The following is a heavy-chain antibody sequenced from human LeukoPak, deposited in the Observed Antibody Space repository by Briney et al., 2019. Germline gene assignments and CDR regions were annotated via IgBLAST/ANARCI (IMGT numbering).Heavy chain of an antibody. CDR3: AKDKCSGGSCYSFFDY. Sequence: PGRSLRLSCAASGFTFDDYAMHWVRQAPGKGLEWVSGISWNSGSIGYADSVKGRFTISRDNSKNTLYLQMNSLRAEDTAVYYCAKDKCSGGSCYSFFDYWGQGTLVTVSS. J-gene: IGHJ4*02. CDR2: ISWNSGSI. CDR1: GFTFDDYA. D-gene: IGHD2-15*01. V-gene: IGHV3-9*01.